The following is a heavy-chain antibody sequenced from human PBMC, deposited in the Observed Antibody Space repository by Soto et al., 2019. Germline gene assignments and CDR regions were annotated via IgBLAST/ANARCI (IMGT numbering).Heavy chain of an antibody. CDR1: GFTFSDYY. Sequence: GGSLRLSCAASGFTFSDYYMSWTRQAPGKGLEWVSYISSSDSIIYYADSVKGRFTISRGNAKNSLYLQMNSLRAEDTAVYYCARDLGYYDSSGYFDYWGQGTLVTVSS. CDR3: ARDLGYYDSSGYFDY. V-gene: IGHV3-11*01. J-gene: IGHJ4*02. CDR2: ISSSDSII. D-gene: IGHD3-22*01.